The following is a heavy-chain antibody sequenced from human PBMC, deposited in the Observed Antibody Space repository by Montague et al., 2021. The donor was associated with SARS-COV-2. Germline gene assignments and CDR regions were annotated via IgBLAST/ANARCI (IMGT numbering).Heavy chain of an antibody. CDR2: VHPYAHT. V-gene: IGHV4-34*01. D-gene: IGHD1-14*01. J-gene: IGHJ4*02. CDR3: ARGQDHNQGGDY. Sequence: SETLSLTCEVYSGPLSAYYWSWVRHPPGKGLEWMGEVHPYAHTSYNPSPMIRGTLSLGAHSNTFPLQLTSVTAADAAVYYYARGQDHNQGGDYWGQGILVTVSS. CDR1: SGPLSAYY.